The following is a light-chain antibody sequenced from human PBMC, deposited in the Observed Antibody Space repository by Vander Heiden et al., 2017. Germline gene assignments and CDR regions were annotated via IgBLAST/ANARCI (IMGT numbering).Light chain of an antibody. CDR2: EVS. Sequence: QSALTQPASVPGSPGQSITISCTGTNSDVGSSILVSWYQQHPGKAPKVLIYEVSKRPSGVSNRFSGSKSGNTASLTISGLQAEDEAEYFCCSYAGILTLFGGGTKVTVL. J-gene: IGLJ3*02. V-gene: IGLV2-23*02. CDR1: NSDVGSSIL. CDR3: CSYAGILTL.